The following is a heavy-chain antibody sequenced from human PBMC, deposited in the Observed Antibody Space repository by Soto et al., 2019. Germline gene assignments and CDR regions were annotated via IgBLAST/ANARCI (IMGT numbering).Heavy chain of an antibody. V-gene: IGHV3-20*04. CDR3: ARGHGTYYYDSSGYRDAFDI. CDR1: GFTFDDYG. D-gene: IGHD3-22*01. J-gene: IGHJ3*02. Sequence: EVQLVESGGGVVRPGGSLRLSCAASGFTFDDYGMSWVRQAPGKGLEWVSGSNWNGGSTGYADSVKGRFTISRDNAKNSLYLQMNSLRAEDTALYYYARGHGTYYYDSSGYRDAFDIWGQGTMVTVSS. CDR2: SNWNGGST.